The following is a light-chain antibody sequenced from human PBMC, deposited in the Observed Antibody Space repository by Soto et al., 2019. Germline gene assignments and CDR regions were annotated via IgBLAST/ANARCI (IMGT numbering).Light chain of an antibody. CDR1: QSVSSS. V-gene: IGKV3-15*01. CDR3: PLSNNWPPFT. J-gene: IGKJ3*01. CDR2: GAS. Sequence: EIVMTQSPATLSVSPGERVTLSCRASQSVSSSLAWYQQKPGQAPRLLIYGASTRATGIPARFSGSGSGTEFTLTISSLQSEDFAVFSCPLSNNWPPFTFGPGTKVDIK.